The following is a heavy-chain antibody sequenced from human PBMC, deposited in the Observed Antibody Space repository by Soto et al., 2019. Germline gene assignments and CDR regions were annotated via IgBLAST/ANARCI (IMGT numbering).Heavy chain of an antibody. CDR1: GFTFSSYW. V-gene: IGHV3-74*01. D-gene: IGHD3-16*01. Sequence: GGSLRLSCAASGFTFSSYWMHWVRQAPGKGLVWVSRINSDGSSTSYADSVKGRFTISRDNAKNTLYLQMNSLRAEDTAVYCCARGPWGAYWYFDLWGRGTLVTVSS. J-gene: IGHJ2*01. CDR3: ARGPWGAYWYFDL. CDR2: INSDGSST.